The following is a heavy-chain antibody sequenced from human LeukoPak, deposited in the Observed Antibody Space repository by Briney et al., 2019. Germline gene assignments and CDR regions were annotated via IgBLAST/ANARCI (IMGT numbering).Heavy chain of an antibody. CDR2: IYTSGTS. J-gene: IGHJ3*01. V-gene: IGHV4-4*09. CDR3: ARPSAAVHLGAFDV. CDR1: GGSISPYY. Sequence: SETLSLTCAVSGGSISPYYGSWIRQAPGKGLEWIGYIYTSGTSNQNPSLKSRVTMSIDTSKNQYSLRVSSVTAADTAVYYCARPSAAVHLGAFDVWGQGTMVTVSS. D-gene: IGHD3-3*01.